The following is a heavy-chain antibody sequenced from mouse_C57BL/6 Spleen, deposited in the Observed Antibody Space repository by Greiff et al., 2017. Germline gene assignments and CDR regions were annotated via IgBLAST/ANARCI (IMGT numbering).Heavy chain of an antibody. D-gene: IGHD1-1*01. CDR2: ISNGGGST. CDR1: GFTFSDYY. CDR3: ARQGSSGYFDV. Sequence: EVKLMESGGGLAQPGGSLKLSCAASGFTFSDYYMYWVRQTPEKRLEWVAYISNGGGSTYYPYTVKGRFTFSRDYAKHTLYLQMSRLKSEDTAMYYCARQGSSGYFDVWGTGTTVTVS. V-gene: IGHV5-12*01. J-gene: IGHJ1*03.